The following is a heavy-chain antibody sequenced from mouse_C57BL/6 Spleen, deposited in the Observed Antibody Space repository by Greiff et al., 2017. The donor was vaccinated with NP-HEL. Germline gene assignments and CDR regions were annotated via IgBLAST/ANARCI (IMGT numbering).Heavy chain of an antibody. Sequence: EVMLVESGGGLVQPKGSLKLSCAASGFSFNTYAMNWVRQAPGKGLEWVARIRSKSNNYATYYADSVKDRFTISRDDSESMLYLQMNNLKTEDTAMYYSVRDDYDGFDYWGQGTTLTVSS. J-gene: IGHJ2*01. CDR3: VRDDYDGFDY. D-gene: IGHD2-4*01. V-gene: IGHV10-1*01. CDR2: IRSKSNNYAT. CDR1: GFSFNTYA.